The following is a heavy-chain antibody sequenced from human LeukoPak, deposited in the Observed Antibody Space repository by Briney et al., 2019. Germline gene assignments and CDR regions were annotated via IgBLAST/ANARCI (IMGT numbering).Heavy chain of an antibody. CDR1: GFTFSSYG. Sequence: PGGSLRLSCAASGFTFSSYGMHWVRQAPGKGLEWVAFIRYDGSNKYYADSVKGRFTISRDNSKNTLYLQMNSLRAEDTAVYYCARQEIYDSSGYWSYWGQGTLVTVSS. CDR3: ARQEIYDSSGYWSY. CDR2: IRYDGSNK. V-gene: IGHV3-30*02. J-gene: IGHJ4*02. D-gene: IGHD3-22*01.